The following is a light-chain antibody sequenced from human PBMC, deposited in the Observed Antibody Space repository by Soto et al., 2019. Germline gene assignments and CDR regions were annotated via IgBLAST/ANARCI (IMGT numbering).Light chain of an antibody. CDR1: QDIRND. CDR3: LQENMYPHT. J-gene: IGKJ4*01. CDR2: DTY. Sequence: AIQMTQSPSSLSASVGDRVTITCRASQDIRNDLGWYQQKPGKAPKLLIYDTYTLQSGVPSRFSGSRSGTDFTLTISSLQPEDIATYYCLQENMYPHTFGGGTKVEIE. V-gene: IGKV1-6*01.